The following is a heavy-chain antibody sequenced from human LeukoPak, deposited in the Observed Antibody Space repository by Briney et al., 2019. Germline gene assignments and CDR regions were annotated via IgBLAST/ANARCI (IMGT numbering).Heavy chain of an antibody. CDR3: ASPPPYYYDSSGYYLSY. CDR2: MNPNSGNT. D-gene: IGHD3-22*01. CDR1: GYTFTSYD. V-gene: IGHV1-8*01. Sequence: GASVKVSCKASGYTFTSYDINWVRQATGQGLEWMGWMNPNSGNTGYAQKFQGRVTMTRNTSISTAYMELSSLRSEDTAVYYCASPPPYYYDSSGYYLSYWGQGTLVTVSS. J-gene: IGHJ4*02.